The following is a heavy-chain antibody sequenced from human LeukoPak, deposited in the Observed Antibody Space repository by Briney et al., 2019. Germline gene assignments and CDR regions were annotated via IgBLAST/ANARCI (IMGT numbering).Heavy chain of an antibody. J-gene: IGHJ4*02. Sequence: SETLSLTCSVSGGSVNKWYWSWIRQPPGKGLEWIGYIYYDGSTNYNPSLKSRVTISVDTSKNQFSLKLSSVTAADTAVYYCARLSQGFDFWSGYFDYWGQGTLVTVSS. CDR2: IYYDGST. V-gene: IGHV4-59*02. CDR3: ARLSQGFDFWSGYFDY. D-gene: IGHD3-3*01. CDR1: GGSVNKWY.